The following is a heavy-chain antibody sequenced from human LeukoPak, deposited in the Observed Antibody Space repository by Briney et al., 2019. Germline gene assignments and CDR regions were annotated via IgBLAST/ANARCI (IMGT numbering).Heavy chain of an antibody. V-gene: IGHV3-30*02. CDR3: ANNYPYPSQRYFDY. CDR2: IRYDGSNK. J-gene: IGHJ4*02. D-gene: IGHD4-11*01. CDR1: GFTFSSYG. Sequence: GGALRLSCAASGFTFSSYGMHWVRQAPGKGLEWGAFIRYDGSNKYYADSVKGRFTISRDNSKNTLYLQMNSLRAEDTAVYYCANNYPYPSQRYFDYWGQGTLVTVSS.